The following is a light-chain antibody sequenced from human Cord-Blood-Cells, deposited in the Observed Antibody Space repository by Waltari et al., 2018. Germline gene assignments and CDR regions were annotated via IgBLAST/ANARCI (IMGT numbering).Light chain of an antibody. Sequence: QSVLTQPPSVSGAPGQRVTISCTGSSSTIGAGYDVPWYQQLPGTAPKLLIYGNSNRPSGVPDRFSGSKSGTSASLAITGLQAEDEADYYCQSYDSSLSVYVVFGGGTKLTVL. V-gene: IGLV1-40*01. CDR2: GNS. CDR1: SSTIGAGYD. J-gene: IGLJ2*01. CDR3: QSYDSSLSVYVV.